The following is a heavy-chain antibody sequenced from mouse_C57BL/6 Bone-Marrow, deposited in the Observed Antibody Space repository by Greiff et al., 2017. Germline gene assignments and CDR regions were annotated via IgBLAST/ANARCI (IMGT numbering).Heavy chain of an antibody. Sequence: DVMLVASGEGLVKPGGSLKLSCAASGFTFSSYAMSWVRQTPEKSLEWVAYISSGGDYIYYADTVKGRFTISRDNARNTLYLQMSSLKSEDTAMYYGTRDPLYDYVDWYFDVWGTGTTVTVSS. CDR1: GFTFSSYA. CDR3: TRDPLYDYVDWYFDV. V-gene: IGHV5-9-1*02. D-gene: IGHD2-4*01. CDR2: ISSGGDYI. J-gene: IGHJ1*03.